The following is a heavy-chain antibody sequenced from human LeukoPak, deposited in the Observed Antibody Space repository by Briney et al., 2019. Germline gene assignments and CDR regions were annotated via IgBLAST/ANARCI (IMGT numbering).Heavy chain of an antibody. D-gene: IGHD2-2*01. CDR3: ARVPPYCSSTSCYGRGYNWFDP. V-gene: IGHV4-34*01. CDR2: INHSGSI. CDR1: GGSFSGYY. J-gene: IGHJ5*02. Sequence: SETLSLTCAVYGGSFSGYYWSWIRQPPGKGLEWIGEINHSGSINYNPSLKSRVTISVDTSKSQFSLKLSSVTAADTAVYYCARVPPYCSSTSCYGRGYNWFDPWGQGTLVTVSS.